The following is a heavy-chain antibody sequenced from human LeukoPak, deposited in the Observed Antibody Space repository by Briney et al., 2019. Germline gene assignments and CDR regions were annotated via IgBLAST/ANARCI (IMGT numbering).Heavy chain of an antibody. J-gene: IGHJ5*02. CDR3: ARDIQLWSNWFDP. CDR1: GYTFTSYD. Sequence: ASVKVSCKASGYTFTSYDTNWVRQATGRGLEWMGWMNPNSGNTGYAQKFQGRVTITRNTSISTAYMELSSLRSEDTAVYYCARDIQLWSNWFDPWGQGTLVTVSS. CDR2: MNPNSGNT. D-gene: IGHD5-18*01. V-gene: IGHV1-8*03.